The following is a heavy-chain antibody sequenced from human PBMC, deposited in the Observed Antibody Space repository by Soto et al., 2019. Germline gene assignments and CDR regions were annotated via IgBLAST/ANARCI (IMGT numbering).Heavy chain of an antibody. D-gene: IGHD3-22*01. CDR3: ASSFGYYYSSGYGPNWFDP. V-gene: IGHV1-3*01. CDR2: INAGNGNT. Sequence: GASVKVSCKASGYTFTSYAMHWARQAPGQRLEWMGWINAGNGNTKYSQKFQGRVTITRGTSASTAYMELSSLRSEDTAVYYCASSFGYYYSSGYGPNWFDPRGQRTPVPVS. CDR1: GYTFTSYA. J-gene: IGHJ5*02.